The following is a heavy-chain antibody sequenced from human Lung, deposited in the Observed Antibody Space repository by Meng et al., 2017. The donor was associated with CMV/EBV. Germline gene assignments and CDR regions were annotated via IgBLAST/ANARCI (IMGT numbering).Heavy chain of an antibody. J-gene: IGHJ3*02. Sequence: GESXMISCVASGFSLSSYNMNWVRHAPGKGLEWGSLIDSSSTYILYADSVNGRFTSSRDNAKNSLYLQMNSLRAEDTAVDYCAREITVFGQVKNRLNVFDNXGQGXMVTVSS. D-gene: IGHD3-3*01. CDR2: IDSSSTYI. CDR3: AREITVFGQVKNRLNVFDN. CDR1: GFSLSSYN. V-gene: IGHV3-21*01.